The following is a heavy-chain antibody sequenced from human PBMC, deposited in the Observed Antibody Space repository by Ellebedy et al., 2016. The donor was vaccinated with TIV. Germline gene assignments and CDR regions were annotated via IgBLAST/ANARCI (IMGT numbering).Heavy chain of an antibody. CDR3: ARIISSGAY. V-gene: IGHV3-74*01. Sequence: GESLKISCAASGFTFSSYWMHWVRQAPGKGLVWVSRINTDGSSTTYADSVKGRFTISRDNAENTLYLQMNSLRDEDTAVYYCARIISSGAYWGQGTLVTVSS. CDR1: GFTFSSYW. D-gene: IGHD6-19*01. J-gene: IGHJ4*02. CDR2: INTDGSST.